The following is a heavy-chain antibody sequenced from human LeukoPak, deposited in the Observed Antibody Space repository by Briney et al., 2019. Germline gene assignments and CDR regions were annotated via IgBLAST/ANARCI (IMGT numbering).Heavy chain of an antibody. CDR3: ARDPRHRLVWFGEETYYYYRYV. Sequence: ASVKVSFKASGYTFTGYYLHWVRQAPGQGLEWMGLIRAYNGNTNYSQKFQGRVTMSIDTSTSTAYMELRSLRSDGTAVYYCARDPRHRLVWFGEETYYYYRYVWGKRTTGTISS. V-gene: IGHV1-18*04. CDR1: GYTFTGYY. CDR2: IRAYNGNT. D-gene: IGHD3-10*01. J-gene: IGHJ6*03.